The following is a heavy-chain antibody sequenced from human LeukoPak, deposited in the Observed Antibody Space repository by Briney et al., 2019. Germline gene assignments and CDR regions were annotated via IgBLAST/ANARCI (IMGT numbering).Heavy chain of an antibody. CDR3: VRDPGIGTSY. V-gene: IGHV3-48*03. J-gene: IGHJ4*02. CDR1: GFTFSSYE. Sequence: GGSLRLSCAASGFTFSSYEMNWVRQAPGKGLEWVSYISGSGSTIYYTDSVKGRFTIPRDNAKNSLYLQMNSLRAEDTAVYYCVRDPGIGTSYWGQGTLVTVSS. D-gene: IGHD6-13*01. CDR2: ISGSGSTI.